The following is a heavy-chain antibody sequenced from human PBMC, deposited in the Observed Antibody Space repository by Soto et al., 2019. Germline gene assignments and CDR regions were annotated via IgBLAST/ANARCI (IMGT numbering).Heavy chain of an antibody. CDR1: GFTFRNYW. Sequence: EVQLVESGGGLVQPGGSLRLSCVASGFTFRNYWMSWLRQASGKGLEWVANTNQDGRERYSVYSVKGRFTISRDNAKNSMHLQMKSLRAEDTAVYYCARDGSGYSTDWGQGTLVTVSS. CDR2: TNQDGRER. V-gene: IGHV3-7*01. J-gene: IGHJ4*02. D-gene: IGHD5-18*01. CDR3: ARDGSGYSTD.